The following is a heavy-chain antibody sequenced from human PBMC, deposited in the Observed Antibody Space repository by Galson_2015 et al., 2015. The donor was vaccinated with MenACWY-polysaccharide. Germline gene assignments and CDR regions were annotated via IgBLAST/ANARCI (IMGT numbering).Heavy chain of an antibody. CDR1: GFTFSDYA. CDR3: AGLRSGY. V-gene: IGHV3-23*01. Sequence: SLRLSCAASGFTFSDYAMTWVRQAPGKGLEWVSGISGGGGSTYYADPVKGRFTISRDNSKNTLYLQVNSLRAEDTAVYYCAGLRSGYWGQGTLVTVSS. CDR2: ISGGGGST. J-gene: IGHJ4*02. D-gene: IGHD5-12*01.